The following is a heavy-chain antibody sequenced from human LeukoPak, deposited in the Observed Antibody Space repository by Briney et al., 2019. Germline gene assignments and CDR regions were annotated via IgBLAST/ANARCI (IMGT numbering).Heavy chain of an antibody. D-gene: IGHD4-23*01. CDR3: ARVFHAETTVVTPIDY. CDR1: GYTFTSYG. J-gene: IGHJ4*02. Sequence: GASVKVSCKASGYTFTSYGISWVRQAPGQGLEWMGWISAYNGNTNYAQKLQGRVTMTTDTSTSTAYMELRSLRSDDTAVYYCARVFHAETTVVTPIDYWGQGTLVTVSS. V-gene: IGHV1-18*01. CDR2: ISAYNGNT.